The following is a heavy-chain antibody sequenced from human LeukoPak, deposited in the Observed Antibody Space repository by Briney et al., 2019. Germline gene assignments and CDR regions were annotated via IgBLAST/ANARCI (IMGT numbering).Heavy chain of an antibody. CDR1: GFTFSSYV. Sequence: GGSLRLSCAASGFTFSSYVMHWVRQAPGEGLEWVAFIPYDGSNKYYADSLKGRFSISRDNSKNTLYLQMNSLRAEDTAVYYCAKDGELYSSGWYLNYWGQGTLVTVSS. CDR3: AKDGELYSSGWYLNY. V-gene: IGHV3-30*02. J-gene: IGHJ4*02. CDR2: IPYDGSNK. D-gene: IGHD6-19*01.